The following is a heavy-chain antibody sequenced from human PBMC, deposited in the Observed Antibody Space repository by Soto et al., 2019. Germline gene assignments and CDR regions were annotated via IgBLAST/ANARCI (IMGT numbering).Heavy chain of an antibody. CDR1: GFTFDDYA. D-gene: IGHD6-19*01. CDR3: AKDHSSGWYGFNWFDP. J-gene: IGHJ5*02. CDR2: ISWSSGSI. Sequence: LRLSCAASGFTFDDYAMHWVRQAPGKGLEWVSGISWSSGSIGYADSVKGRFTISRDNAKNSLYLQMNSLRAEDTALYYCAKDHSSGWYGFNWFDPWGQGTLVTVSS. V-gene: IGHV3-9*01.